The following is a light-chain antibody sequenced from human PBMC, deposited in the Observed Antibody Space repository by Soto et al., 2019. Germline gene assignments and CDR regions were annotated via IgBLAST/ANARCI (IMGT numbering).Light chain of an antibody. CDR2: DAS. J-gene: IGKJ1*01. CDR1: QSVTNY. V-gene: IGKV3-11*01. Sequence: VLTPSPPTLSLSPGETATLSCRANQSVTNYLDWYQQKPGQAPRLLISDASKRATGIPVRFSGSGSGTDFTLTISRLEPEDFALYHCQQRSNWPPTFGQGTKVDI. CDR3: QQRSNWPPT.